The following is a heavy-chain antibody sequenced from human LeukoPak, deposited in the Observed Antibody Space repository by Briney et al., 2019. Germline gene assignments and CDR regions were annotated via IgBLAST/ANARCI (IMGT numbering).Heavy chain of an antibody. CDR3: TKDYKSGDGYWDFDY. CDR1: GFTFSPYA. D-gene: IGHD5-24*01. Sequence: GGSLRLSCAASGFTFSPYAMSWVRQAPGKGREWVAGTPAGGDTYYADSVKGRFIISRDNSRNTVDLQMNSLRVEDTAVYYCTKDYKSGDGYWDFDYWGQGTLVTVSS. CDR2: TPAGGDT. V-gene: IGHV3-23*01. J-gene: IGHJ4*02.